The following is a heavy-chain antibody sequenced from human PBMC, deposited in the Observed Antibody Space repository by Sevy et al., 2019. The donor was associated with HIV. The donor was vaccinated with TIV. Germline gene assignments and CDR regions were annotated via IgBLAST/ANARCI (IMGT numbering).Heavy chain of an antibody. D-gene: IGHD6-19*01. CDR3: TGPALGGWYLRAFDI. CDR2: IRSKAYGGTT. J-gene: IGHJ3*02. Sequence: GGSLRLSCTASGFTFGDYAMSWFRQAPGKGLEWVGFIRSKAYGGTTEYATSVKGRFTISRDDSKSIYYLQMNSLKTDATAVYYCTGPALGGWYLRAFDIWGQGTMVTVSS. CDR1: GFTFGDYA. V-gene: IGHV3-49*03.